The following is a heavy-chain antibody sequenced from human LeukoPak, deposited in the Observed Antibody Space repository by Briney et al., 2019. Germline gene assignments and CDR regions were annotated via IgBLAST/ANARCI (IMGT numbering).Heavy chain of an antibody. CDR2: IKPDGNEK. V-gene: IGHV3-7*01. J-gene: IGHJ4*02. Sequence: QPGGSLRLSCAASGFTFSSYWMSCVRQAPGKGPEWVANIKPDGNEKNYVDSVKGRFTISRDNAKNSLYLQMNSLRADDTAVYYCARDWTNFLEGLNDYWGQGTQVTVSS. CDR3: ARDWTNFLEGLNDY. CDR1: GFTFSSYW. D-gene: IGHD3/OR15-3a*01.